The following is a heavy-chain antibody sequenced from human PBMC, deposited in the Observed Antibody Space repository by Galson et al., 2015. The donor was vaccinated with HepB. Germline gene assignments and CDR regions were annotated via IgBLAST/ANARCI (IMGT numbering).Heavy chain of an antibody. CDR3: ATTRFGNGANWTFEI. V-gene: IGHV3-11*01. CDR1: GLTLSSYT. D-gene: IGHD4-23*01. Sequence: SLRLSCAASGLTLSSYTMSWVRQSPGRGLQWVSYISTNEATTYYTDSVKGRFTVARDNARNTVSLQMSSLTADDSAVYFCATTRFGNGANWTFEIWGQGTLVTVAS. CDR2: ISTNEATT. J-gene: IGHJ3*02.